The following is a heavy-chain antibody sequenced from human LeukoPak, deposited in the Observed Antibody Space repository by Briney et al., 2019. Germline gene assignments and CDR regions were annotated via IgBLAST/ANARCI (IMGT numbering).Heavy chain of an antibody. V-gene: IGHV1-18*01. J-gene: IGHJ4*02. CDR3: ARDSNFAGEFDY. CDR1: GYTFTSYG. Sequence: ASVKVSCKASGYTFTSYGISWVRQAPGQGLEWMGWISAYNGNTNYAQKLQGRVTMTTDTSTSTAYMELRSLGSDDTAVYYCARDSNFAGEFDYWGQGTLVTVSS. CDR2: ISAYNGNT. D-gene: IGHD7-27*01.